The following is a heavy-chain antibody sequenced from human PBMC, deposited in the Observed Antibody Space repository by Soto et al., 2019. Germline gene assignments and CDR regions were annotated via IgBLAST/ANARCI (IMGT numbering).Heavy chain of an antibody. CDR2: IYHSGRT. Sequence: PSETLSLTCAVSGGSISSGGYSWSWIRQPPGKGLEWIGYIYHSGRTSYTPSLKSRVTISADTSKNQFSLNLSSVTAADTAVYYCATGYSSAYVGNWFDSWGQGTLVKVSS. J-gene: IGHJ5*01. CDR3: ATGYSSAYVGNWFDS. CDR1: GGSISSGGYS. D-gene: IGHD3-22*01. V-gene: IGHV4-30-2*05.